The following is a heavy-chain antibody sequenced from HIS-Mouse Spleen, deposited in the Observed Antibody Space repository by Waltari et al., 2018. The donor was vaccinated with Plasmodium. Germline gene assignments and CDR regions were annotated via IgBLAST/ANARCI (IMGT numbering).Heavy chain of an antibody. J-gene: IGHJ4*02. V-gene: IGHV2-5*02. D-gene: IGHD2-2*01. CDR3: AHRPDCSSTSCYGGFDY. Sequence: QITLKESGPTLVNPTQTLTLTCTFSGFSLSTRGVGVGWIRQPPGKALEWLALIYWDDDKRYSPSLKSRLTITKDTSKNQVVLTMTNMDPVDTATYYCAHRPDCSSTSCYGGFDYWGQGTLVTVSS. CDR1: GFSLSTRGVG. CDR2: IYWDDDK.